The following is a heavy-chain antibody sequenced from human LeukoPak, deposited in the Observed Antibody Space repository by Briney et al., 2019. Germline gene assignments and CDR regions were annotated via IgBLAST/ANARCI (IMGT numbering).Heavy chain of an antibody. CDR2: ISGSGGST. CDR3: AKGSPYYYDSSGSSGDY. V-gene: IGHV3-23*01. D-gene: IGHD3-22*01. CDR1: GFTFSSYA. Sequence: GGSLRLSCAASGFTFSSYATSWVRQAPGKGLEWVSAISGSGGSTYYADSVKGRFTISRDNSKNTLYLQMNSLRAEDTAVYYCAKGSPYYYDSSGSSGDYWGQGTLVTVSS. J-gene: IGHJ4*02.